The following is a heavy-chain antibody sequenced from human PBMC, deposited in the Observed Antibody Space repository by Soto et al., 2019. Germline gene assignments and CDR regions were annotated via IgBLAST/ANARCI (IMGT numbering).Heavy chain of an antibody. CDR2: ISAYNGNT. CDR1: GYTFTSYG. J-gene: IGHJ4*02. Sequence: QVQLVQSGAEVKKPGASVKVSCKASGYTFTSYGISWVRQAPGQGLEWMGWISAYNGNTNYAQKLQGRVTMTTDTSTSTAYMELRSLRSDDTAVYYCAIDLLGIQLTYTRFDYWGQGTLVTVSS. CDR3: AIDLLGIQLTYTRFDY. V-gene: IGHV1-18*01. D-gene: IGHD5-18*01.